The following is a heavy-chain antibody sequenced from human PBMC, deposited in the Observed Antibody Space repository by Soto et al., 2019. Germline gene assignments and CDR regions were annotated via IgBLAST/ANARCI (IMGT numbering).Heavy chain of an antibody. CDR3: ATGRIVVAGRSAYYGMDV. V-gene: IGHV1-69*01. J-gene: IGHJ6*02. CDR2: IIPVFGIV. CDR1: GGNPSNSA. D-gene: IGHD6-19*01. Sequence: QVQLVQSGAEVKKPGSSVKVSCKASGGNPSNSAISWVRQAPGQGLEWMGGIIPVFGIVNYAQKFQGRVTITADEATNTAHMELSRLRSEDTAMYYCATGRIVVAGRSAYYGMDVWGQGTTVTVSS.